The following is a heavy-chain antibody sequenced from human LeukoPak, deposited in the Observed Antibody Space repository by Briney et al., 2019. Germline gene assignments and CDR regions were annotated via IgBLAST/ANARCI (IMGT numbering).Heavy chain of an antibody. D-gene: IGHD6-13*01. J-gene: IGHJ4*02. CDR3: ARGRGAAAGHFDY. CDR1: GYTFPSYF. V-gene: IGHV1-46*01. Sequence: ASVKVSCKASGYTFPSYFMHWVRQAPGQGLEWMGIINPTGGSTTYAQKFQGRVTMTRDTSTSTVYMELSSLRSDDTAVYYCARGRGAAAGHFDYWGQGTLVTVSS. CDR2: INPTGGST.